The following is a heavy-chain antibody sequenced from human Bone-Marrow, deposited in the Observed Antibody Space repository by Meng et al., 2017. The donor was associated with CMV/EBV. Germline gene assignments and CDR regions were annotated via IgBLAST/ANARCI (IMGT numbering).Heavy chain of an antibody. V-gene: IGHV4-59*08. D-gene: IGHD6-13*01. CDR1: GGSISSYY. Sequence: SETLSLTCTVSGGSISSYYWSWIRQPPGKGLEWIGYIYYSGSTNYNPSLKSRVTISVDTSKNQFSLKLSSVTAADTAVYYCASRSSSWTGQYNWFDPWGQGTLVTVSS. CDR3: ASRSSSWTGQYNWFDP. CDR2: IYYSGST. J-gene: IGHJ5*02.